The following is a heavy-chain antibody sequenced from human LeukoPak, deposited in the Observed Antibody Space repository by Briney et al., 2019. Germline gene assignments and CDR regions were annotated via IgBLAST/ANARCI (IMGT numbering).Heavy chain of an antibody. D-gene: IGHD6-19*01. CDR3: ARDSGYSSGWSPSWYFDL. CDR2: IYTSGST. J-gene: IGHJ2*01. CDR1: GGSISSYY. V-gene: IGHV4-4*07. Sequence: SETLSLTCTVSGGSISSYYWSWIRQPAGKRLEWIGRIYTSGSTNYNPSLKSRVTMSVDTSKNQSSLKLSSVTAADTAVYYCARDSGYSSGWSPSWYFDLWGRGTLVTVSS.